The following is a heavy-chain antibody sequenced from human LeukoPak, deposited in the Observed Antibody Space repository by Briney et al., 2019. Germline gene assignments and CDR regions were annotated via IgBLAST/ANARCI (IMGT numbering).Heavy chain of an antibody. J-gene: IGHJ4*02. D-gene: IGHD1-26*01. Sequence: GSLRLSCAASGFTFSSYSMNWVRQAPGKGLEWVSSISSSSSYIYYADSVKGRFTISRDNAKNSLYLQMNSLRAEDAAVYYCAREEYSGSYYFDYWGQGTLVTVSS. CDR3: AREEYSGSYYFDY. CDR2: ISSSSSYI. CDR1: GFTFSSYS. V-gene: IGHV3-21*01.